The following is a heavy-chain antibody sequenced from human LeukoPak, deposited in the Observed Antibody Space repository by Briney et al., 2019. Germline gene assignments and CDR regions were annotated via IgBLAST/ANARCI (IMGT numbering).Heavy chain of an antibody. CDR3: ARGLGLQALPLVYYFDY. Sequence: SETLSLTCAVYGGSFSGYYWSWIRQPPGKGLEWIGEINHSGSTNYNPSLKSRVTISVDTSKNQFSLKLSSVTAADTAVYYCARGLGLQALPLVYYFDYWGQGTLVTVSS. CDR2: INHSGST. J-gene: IGHJ4*02. D-gene: IGHD4-11*01. CDR1: GGSFSGYY. V-gene: IGHV4-34*01.